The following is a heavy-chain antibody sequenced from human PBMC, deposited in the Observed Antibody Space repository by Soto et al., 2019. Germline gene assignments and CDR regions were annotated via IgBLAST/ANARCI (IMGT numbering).Heavy chain of an antibody. CDR1: GGSISSGGYY. J-gene: IGHJ4*02. V-gene: IGHV4-31*03. CDR3: AREPFT. CDR2: IYYSGST. Sequence: QVQLQESGPGLVKPSQTLSLTCTVSGGSISSGGYYWSWIRQHPGKGLEWIGYIYYSGSTYYTPALRSRVTISVATSTNQFSPKLSPVTAAHTAVSYCAREPFTWGQGTLVTVSS.